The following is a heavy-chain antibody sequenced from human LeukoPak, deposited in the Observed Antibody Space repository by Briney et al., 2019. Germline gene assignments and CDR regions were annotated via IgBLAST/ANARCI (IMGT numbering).Heavy chain of an antibody. D-gene: IGHD2-21*02. Sequence: GRSLRLSCAASGFTFSSYAMHWVRQAPGKGLEWVAVISYDGSNKYYADSVKGRFTISKDNSKNTLYLQMNSPRAEDTAVYYCEKRMVTADDAFDIWGQGTMVTVSS. CDR2: ISYDGSNK. CDR1: GFTFSSYA. J-gene: IGHJ3*02. V-gene: IGHV3-30-3*02. CDR3: EKRMVTADDAFDI.